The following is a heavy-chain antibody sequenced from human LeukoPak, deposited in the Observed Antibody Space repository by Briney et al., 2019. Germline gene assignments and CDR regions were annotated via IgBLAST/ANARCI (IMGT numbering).Heavy chain of an antibody. D-gene: IGHD5-24*01. CDR1: GFTFSSYA. Sequence: GGSLRLSCAASGFTFSSYAMSWVRQAPGKGLEWFSVIGGSGGGTYYADSVKGRFTISRDDSKNTLYLQMNSLRAEDTAVYYCAKHIDGYNNFDSWGQGTRVTVSS. V-gene: IGHV3-23*01. J-gene: IGHJ4*02. CDR2: IGGSGGGT. CDR3: AKHIDGYNNFDS.